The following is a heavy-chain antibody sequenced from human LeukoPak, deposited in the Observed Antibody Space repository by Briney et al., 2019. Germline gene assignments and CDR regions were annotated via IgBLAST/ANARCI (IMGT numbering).Heavy chain of an antibody. J-gene: IGHJ4*01. CDR1: GFTFSRFT. V-gene: IGHV3-30*04. Sequence: GGSLTLSCAVSGFTFSRFTMHWVRQAPGKGMEWVAVIPYEGSNQYYADSVKSRFTISRDKSMSVMYLHLNIVRAEDAAVYYCARGLIGSSFDFWGHGTLVTVSS. CDR3: ARGLIGSSFDF. D-gene: IGHD2-21*01. CDR2: IPYEGSNQ.